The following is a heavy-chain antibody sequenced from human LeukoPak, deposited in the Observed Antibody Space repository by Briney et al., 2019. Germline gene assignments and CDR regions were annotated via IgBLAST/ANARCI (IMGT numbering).Heavy chain of an antibody. CDR2: IYPRDSDT. J-gene: IGHJ3*02. CDR3: ARLKGYDSSGYYETGAFDI. V-gene: IGHV5-51*01. CDR1: GYSFTSYW. D-gene: IGHD3-22*01. Sequence: GESLKISCKGSGYSFTSYWIGWVRQMPGKGLEWIGIIYPRDSDTRYSPSFQGQVTISADKSISTAYLQWSSLKASDTDMYYCARLKGYDSSGYYETGAFDIWGQGTMVTVSS.